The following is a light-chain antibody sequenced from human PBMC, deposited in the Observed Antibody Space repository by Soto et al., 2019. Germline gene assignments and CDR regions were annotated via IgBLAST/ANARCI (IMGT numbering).Light chain of an antibody. V-gene: IGKV1-9*01. CDR1: QGISSY. CDR3: QQLNSYPLT. Sequence: IQLTQSPSSLSASVGDRVTITCRASQGISSYLAWYQQKPGKAPKVLIYAASTLQSGVPSRFSVSGSGTDFTRTISSLQPEDFATYYCQQLNSYPLTFGGGTKVEIK. CDR2: AAS. J-gene: IGKJ4*01.